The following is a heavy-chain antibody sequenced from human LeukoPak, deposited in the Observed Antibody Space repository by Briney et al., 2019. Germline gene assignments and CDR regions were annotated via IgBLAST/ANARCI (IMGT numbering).Heavy chain of an antibody. Sequence: GGSLRLSCAASGFTFSSYWMSWVRQAPGKGLEWVANIKQDGSEKYYVDSVKGRFTISRDNAKNSLYLQMNSLRAEDTAVYYCARDWGLGPAARSLSDYWGQGTLVTVSS. CDR3: ARDWGLGPAARSLSDY. CDR2: IKQDGSEK. V-gene: IGHV3-7*01. D-gene: IGHD2-2*01. J-gene: IGHJ4*02. CDR1: GFTFSSYW.